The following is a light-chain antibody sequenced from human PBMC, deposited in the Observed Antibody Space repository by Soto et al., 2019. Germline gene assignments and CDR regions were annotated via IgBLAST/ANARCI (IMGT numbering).Light chain of an antibody. J-gene: IGKJ4*01. CDR2: AAS. Sequence: SQMTQYPSTLSASVGDIFTITSRASQSISSWLAWYQQKPGKVPKLLIYAASTLQSGVPSRFSGSGSGTDFTLTISCLQSEDFATYYCQQYYSYPLTFGGGTKVDIK. CDR3: QQYYSYPLT. CDR1: QSISSW. V-gene: IGKV1-8*01.